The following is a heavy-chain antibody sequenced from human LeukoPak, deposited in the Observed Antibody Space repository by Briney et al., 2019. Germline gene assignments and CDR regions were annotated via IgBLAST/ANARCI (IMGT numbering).Heavy chain of an antibody. CDR3: ASPLGYCSSTDCYGDY. D-gene: IGHD2-2*01. Sequence: KPSGTLSLTCTVSGGSMSSSSYYWGWIRQPPGKGLEWIGSIHYSGSTYYNPSLESRVTISVDTSKNQFSLKLNSVTAADTAVYYCASPLGYCSSTDCYGDYWGQGTLVTVSS. CDR2: IHYSGST. J-gene: IGHJ4*02. V-gene: IGHV4-39*01. CDR1: GGSMSSSSYY.